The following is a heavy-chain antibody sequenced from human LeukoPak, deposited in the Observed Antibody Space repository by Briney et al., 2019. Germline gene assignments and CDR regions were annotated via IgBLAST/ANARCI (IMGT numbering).Heavy chain of an antibody. D-gene: IGHD1-14*01. CDR1: GDIVFSNSAA. Sequence: SQTLSLTCAVSGDIVFSNSAAWNWIRQSPARGLEWLGRTYYRSKWYNDYAVSVKIRITINPDTSKNQFSLQLNSVTLEDTAVYYCARDLTGGRLFDYWGQGTLVTVSS. V-gene: IGHV6-1*01. CDR3: ARDLTGGRLFDY. J-gene: IGHJ4*02. CDR2: TYYRSKWYN.